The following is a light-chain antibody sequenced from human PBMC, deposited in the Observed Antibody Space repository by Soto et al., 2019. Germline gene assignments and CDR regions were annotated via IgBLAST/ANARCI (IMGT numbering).Light chain of an antibody. CDR2: DDN. CDR1: SSNIGGNS. Sequence: QSVLTQPPSVSAAPGQKVTISCSGSSSNIGGNSVSWYQQPPGTAPKLLIYDDNKRPSGIPDRFSGSKSGTSATLGITGFQTGDEADYYCGSWDSSVSAYVFGTGAKGTVL. V-gene: IGLV1-51*01. CDR3: GSWDSSVSAYV. J-gene: IGLJ1*01.